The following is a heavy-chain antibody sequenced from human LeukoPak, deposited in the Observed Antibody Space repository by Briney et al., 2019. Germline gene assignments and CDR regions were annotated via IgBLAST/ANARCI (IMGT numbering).Heavy chain of an antibody. CDR2: IYTSGST. J-gene: IGHJ4*02. CDR1: GGSISSYY. Sequence: PSETLSLTCTVSGGSISSYYWSWIRQPAGKGLEWIGRIYTSGSTNYNPSLKSRVTMSVDTSKNQFSLKLSSVTAADTAVYYCARDGTYGDYGDYFDYWGQGTLVTVSS. D-gene: IGHD4-17*01. CDR3: ARDGTYGDYGDYFDY. V-gene: IGHV4-4*07.